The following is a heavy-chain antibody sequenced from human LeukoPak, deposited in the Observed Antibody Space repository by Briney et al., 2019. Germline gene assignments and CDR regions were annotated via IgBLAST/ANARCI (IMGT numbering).Heavy chain of an antibody. Sequence: SGTLSLTCTVSGGSISSYYWSWIRQPPGKGLEWIGYIYYSGSTNYNPSLKSRVTISVDTSKNQFSLKLSSVTAADTAVYYCARGSGSYYPNWFDPWGQGTLVTVSS. J-gene: IGHJ5*02. CDR3: ARGSGSYYPNWFDP. D-gene: IGHD3-10*01. V-gene: IGHV4-59*08. CDR1: GGSISSYY. CDR2: IYYSGST.